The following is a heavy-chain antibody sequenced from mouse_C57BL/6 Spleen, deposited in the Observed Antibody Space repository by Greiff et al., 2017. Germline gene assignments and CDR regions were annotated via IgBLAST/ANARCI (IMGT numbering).Heavy chain of an antibody. J-gene: IGHJ1*03. CDR1: GYSFTGYY. Sequence: EVQLQQSGPELVKPGASVKISCKASGYSFTGYYMNWVKQSPEKSLEWIGEINPSTGGTTYNQKFKAKATLTVDKSSSTAYMQLKSLTSEDSAVYYCAREGGDWYFDVWGTGTTVTVSS. V-gene: IGHV1-42*01. CDR3: AREGGDWYFDV. CDR2: INPSTGGT.